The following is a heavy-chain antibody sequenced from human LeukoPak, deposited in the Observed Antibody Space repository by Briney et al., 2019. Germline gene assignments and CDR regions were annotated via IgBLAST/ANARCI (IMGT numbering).Heavy chain of an antibody. V-gene: IGHV4-4*02. CDR2: IYHSGST. D-gene: IGHD5-12*01. Sequence: SETLSLTCAVSGGSISSSNWWSWVRQPPGKGLEWIGEIYHSGSTNYNPSLKSRVTISVDTSKNQFSLKLSSVTAADTAVYYCASHSGYDYFDYWGQGTLVTVSS. J-gene: IGHJ4*02. CDR3: ASHSGYDYFDY. CDR1: GGSISSSNW.